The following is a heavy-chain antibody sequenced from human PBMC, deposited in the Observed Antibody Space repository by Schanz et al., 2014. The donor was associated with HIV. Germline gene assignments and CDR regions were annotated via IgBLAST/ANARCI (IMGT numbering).Heavy chain of an antibody. D-gene: IGHD1-26*01. Sequence: VQLLQSGAEVKKPGASVKVSCKTSGYTFASYGITWVRQAPGQGLDWVGWISPYNGDRKYDQKFQGRVTLTTDTSTNTAYMDLTTLRSDHTAVYYCASGRFGTVIWWGDAFDIWGQGTMVTVSS. V-gene: IGHV1-18*01. CDR1: GYTFASYG. CDR2: ISPYNGDR. CDR3: ASGRFGTVIWWGDAFDI. J-gene: IGHJ3*02.